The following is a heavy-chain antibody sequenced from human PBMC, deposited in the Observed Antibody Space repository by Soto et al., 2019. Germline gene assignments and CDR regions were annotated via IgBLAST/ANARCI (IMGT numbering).Heavy chain of an antibody. D-gene: IGHD3-3*01. Sequence: SETLSLTCAVYGGSFSGYYWSWIRQPPGKGLEWIGEINHSGSTNYNPSLKSRVTISVDTSKNQFSLKLSSVTAADTAVYYCARGLYHDFWSGYFYWGQGTLVTVSS. CDR2: INHSGST. CDR3: ARGLYHDFWSGYFY. CDR1: GGSFSGYY. J-gene: IGHJ4*02. V-gene: IGHV4-34*01.